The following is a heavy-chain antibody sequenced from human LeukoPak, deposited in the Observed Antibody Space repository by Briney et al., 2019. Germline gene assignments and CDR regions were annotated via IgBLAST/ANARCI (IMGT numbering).Heavy chain of an antibody. CDR1: GFTFSSYA. D-gene: IGHD2-2*01. V-gene: IGHV3-23*01. J-gene: IGHJ4*02. CDR3: AKVQDCSSTSCYPISYFDY. Sequence: GGSLRLSCAASGFTFSSYAMNWVRQAPGKGLECVSGISGSGDNTYYTDSVKGRFTISRDTSKNTLYLQMNSLRAEDTAVYYCAKVQDCSSTSCYPISYFDYWGQGTLVTVSS. CDR2: ISGSGDNT.